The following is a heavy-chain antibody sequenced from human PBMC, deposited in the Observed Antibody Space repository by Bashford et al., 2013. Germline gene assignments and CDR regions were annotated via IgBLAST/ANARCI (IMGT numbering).Heavy chain of an antibody. D-gene: IGHD2-21*02. J-gene: IGHJ3*02. CDR3: ARGRREHIVVVTAIPAGEAFDI. Sequence: PSVKVSCKASGYTFTGYYMHWVRQAPGQGLEWMGWINPNSGGTNYAQKFQGRVTMTRDTSISTAYMELSRLRSEDTAVYYCARGRREHIVVVTAIPAGEAFDIWGQGTMVTVSS. V-gene: IGHV1-2*02. CDR2: INPNSGGT. CDR1: GYTFTGYY.